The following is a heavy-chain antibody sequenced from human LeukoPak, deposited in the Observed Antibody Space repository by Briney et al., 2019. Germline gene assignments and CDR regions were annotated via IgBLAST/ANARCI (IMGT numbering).Heavy chain of an antibody. D-gene: IGHD4-11*01. J-gene: IGHJ4*02. V-gene: IGHV4-38-2*01. CDR3: ARRTSYSIRGLVYFDY. CDR2: IYHSGTT. Sequence: SETLSLTCAVSDFSIRSGYYWGWIRQPPGKGLEWIGSIYHSGTTYYNASLKSRVTISVDRSKNRISLKLSSLTAADTAVYYCARRTSYSIRGLVYFDYWGQGTLVTASS. CDR1: DFSIRSGYY.